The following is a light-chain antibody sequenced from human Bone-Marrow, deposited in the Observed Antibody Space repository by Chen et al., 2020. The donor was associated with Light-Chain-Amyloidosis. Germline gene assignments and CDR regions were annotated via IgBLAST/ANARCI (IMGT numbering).Light chain of an antibody. J-gene: IGLJ1*01. CDR3: SSFTSSSSYV. CDR1: SGDVGTYNY. V-gene: IGLV2-14*01. Sequence: QSALTQPASVSGSPGPSITLSCTGTSGDVGTYNYVSWYQQHPGKAPKVMIYAVSNRPSVVSNRFSGAKSGNTASLTICGLQAEDEADYYCSSFTSSSSYVFGPGTKVTVL. CDR2: AVS.